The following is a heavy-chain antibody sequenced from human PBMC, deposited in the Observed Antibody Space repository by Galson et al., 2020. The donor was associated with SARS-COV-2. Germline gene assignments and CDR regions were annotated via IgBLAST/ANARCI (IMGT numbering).Heavy chain of an antibody. Sequence: GGSLRLSFAASGFTFSSYAMHWVRQAPGKGLEWVAVISYDGSNKYYADSVKGRFTISRDNSKNTLYLQMNSLRAEDTAVYYCARDPKAYYYMDVWGKGTTVTVSS. J-gene: IGHJ6*03. CDR3: ARDPKAYYYMDV. CDR1: GFTFSSYA. V-gene: IGHV3-30*04. CDR2: ISYDGSNK.